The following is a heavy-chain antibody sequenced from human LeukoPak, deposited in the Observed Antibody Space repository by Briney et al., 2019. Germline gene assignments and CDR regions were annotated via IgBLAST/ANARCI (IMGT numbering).Heavy chain of an antibody. CDR1: GFTFRSYA. CDR3: ARGWYTDAFDI. Sequence: GGSLRLSCAASGFTFRSYAMSWVRQAPGNGLEWVSAIGGSDGKTYYADSVKGRFTISRDNSKNSLFLQMNSLRAEDTAVYFCARGWYTDAFDIWGQGTMVTVSS. D-gene: IGHD1-1*01. J-gene: IGHJ3*02. V-gene: IGHV3-23*01. CDR2: IGGSDGKT.